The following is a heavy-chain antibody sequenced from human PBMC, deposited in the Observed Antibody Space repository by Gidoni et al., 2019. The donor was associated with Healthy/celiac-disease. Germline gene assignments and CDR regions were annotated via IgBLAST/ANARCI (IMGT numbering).Heavy chain of an antibody. Sequence: QVQLVESGGGVVQPGRSLRLSCAASGFTFSSYAMHWVRQAPGKGLEWVAVRSYDGSNKYYADSVKGRFTISRDNSKNTLYLQMNSLRAEDTAVYYCARDRDGYYGMDVWGQGTTVTVSS. CDR2: RSYDGSNK. D-gene: IGHD2-21*01. CDR3: ARDRDGYYGMDV. V-gene: IGHV3-30*01. CDR1: GFTFSSYA. J-gene: IGHJ6*02.